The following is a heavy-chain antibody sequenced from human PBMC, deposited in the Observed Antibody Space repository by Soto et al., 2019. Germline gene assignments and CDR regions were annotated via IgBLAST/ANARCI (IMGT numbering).Heavy chain of an antibody. V-gene: IGHV2-5*02. D-gene: IGHD5-12*01. CDR3: AHRRQATYGGYDLSFDY. CDR2: IYWDNDK. J-gene: IGHJ4*02. CDR1: GFSLSASGVG. Sequence: SGPTLVNPTQTLTLTCTFSGFSLSASGVGVGWIRQPPGKALEWLALIYWDNDKRYSPSLKTRLSITKDTSTNQVVLTMTNMDPVDTATYYCAHRRQATYGGYDLSFDYWGQGILGTVSS.